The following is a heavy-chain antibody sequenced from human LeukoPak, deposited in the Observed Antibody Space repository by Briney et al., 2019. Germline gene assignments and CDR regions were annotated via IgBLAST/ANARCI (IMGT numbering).Heavy chain of an antibody. Sequence: GESLRLSCAASGFTFSSYAMNWVRQAPGKGLEWVANIKEDGGEKYYVDSVKGRFTISRDNAKNSLYLQMNSLRAEDTAVYYCARSGHRMYCYGSEYYFDYWGQGTLVTVSS. J-gene: IGHJ4*02. CDR2: IKEDGGEK. CDR3: ARSGHRMYCYGSEYYFDY. D-gene: IGHD3-10*01. V-gene: IGHV3-7*01. CDR1: GFTFSSYA.